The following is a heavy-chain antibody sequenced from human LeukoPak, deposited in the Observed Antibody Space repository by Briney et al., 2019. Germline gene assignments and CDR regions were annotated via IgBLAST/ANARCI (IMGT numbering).Heavy chain of an antibody. Sequence: SETLSLTCTVSGGSISSYYWSWIRQPPGKGLEWIGYIYYSGSTNYNPSLKSRVTISVDTSKNQFSLKLSSVTAADTAVYYCARAGLLTGYYAFDYWGQGTLVTVSS. D-gene: IGHD3-9*01. V-gene: IGHV4-59*01. CDR2: IYYSGST. J-gene: IGHJ4*02. CDR3: ARAGLLTGYYAFDY. CDR1: GGSISSYY.